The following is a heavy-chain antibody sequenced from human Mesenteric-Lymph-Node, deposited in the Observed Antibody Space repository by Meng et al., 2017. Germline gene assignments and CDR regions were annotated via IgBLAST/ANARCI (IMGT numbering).Heavy chain of an antibody. CDR1: GFTFSSYW. Sequence: GESLKISCAASGFTFSSYWMSWVRQAPGKGLEWVANIKQDGSEKYYVDSVKGRFTISRDNSKNTLYLQMNSLRAEDTAVYYCARDRHGGNPMLIVYWGQGTLVTVSS. J-gene: IGHJ4*02. D-gene: IGHD4-23*01. CDR3: ARDRHGGNPMLIVY. CDR2: IKQDGSEK. V-gene: IGHV3-7*01.